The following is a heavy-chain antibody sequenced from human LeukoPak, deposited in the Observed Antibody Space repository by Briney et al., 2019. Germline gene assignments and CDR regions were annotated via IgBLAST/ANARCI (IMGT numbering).Heavy chain of an antibody. J-gene: IGHJ4*02. CDR1: GFTFSNYE. CDR2: IGRSGTTI. Sequence: GGSLRLSCAAPGFTFSNYEMNWVRQVPGKGLEWASYIGRSGTTIHYADSVKGRFTISWDNAKKSLYLQMNSLRAEDTAVYYCARSGKIYFDWLLDYWGQGTLVTVSS. CDR3: ARSGKIYFDWLLDY. D-gene: IGHD3-9*01. V-gene: IGHV3-48*03.